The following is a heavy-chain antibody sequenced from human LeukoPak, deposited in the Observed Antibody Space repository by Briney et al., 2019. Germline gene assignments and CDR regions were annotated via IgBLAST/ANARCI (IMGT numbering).Heavy chain of an antibody. CDR3: ARRLWSGPFDY. CDR1: GGSINSDY. Sequence: PSETLSLTCTVSGGSINSDYWSWIRQPPGKGLEWIGFIYSSGSPTYSPSLESRVTISVDTSRNQFSLKLTSVTATDSAVYYCARRLWSGPFDYWGQGTLVTVFS. D-gene: IGHD3-3*01. CDR2: IYSSGSP. V-gene: IGHV4-4*09. J-gene: IGHJ4*02.